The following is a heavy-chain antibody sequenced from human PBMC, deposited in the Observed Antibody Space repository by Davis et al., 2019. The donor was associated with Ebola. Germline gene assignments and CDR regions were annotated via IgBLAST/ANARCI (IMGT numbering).Heavy chain of an antibody. J-gene: IGHJ4*02. CDR2: ISYDGNDK. CDR3: AKSSMTGGY. V-gene: IGHV3-30*18. CDR1: GITFSSNA. Sequence: PGGSLRLSCAASGITFSSNAMHWVRQAPGKGLEWVAVISYDGNDKYYADSVKGRFTISTDNSKNTLYLQMSSLRVEDTAVYYCAKSSMTGGYWGQGTLVTVSS. D-gene: IGHD1-14*01.